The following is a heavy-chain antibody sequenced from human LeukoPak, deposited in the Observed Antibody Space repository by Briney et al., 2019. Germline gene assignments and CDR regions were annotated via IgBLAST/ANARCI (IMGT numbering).Heavy chain of an antibody. J-gene: IGHJ4*02. Sequence: PSETLSLTCAVYGGSFSGYYWSWIRQPPGKGLEWIGEINHSGSTNYNPSLKSRVTISVDTSKNQFSLKLSSVTAADTAVYYCAIKKNYYGSSGYYYVFDYWGQGTLVTVSS. D-gene: IGHD3-22*01. CDR3: AIKKNYYGSSGYYYVFDY. CDR1: GGSFSGYY. V-gene: IGHV4-34*01. CDR2: INHSGST.